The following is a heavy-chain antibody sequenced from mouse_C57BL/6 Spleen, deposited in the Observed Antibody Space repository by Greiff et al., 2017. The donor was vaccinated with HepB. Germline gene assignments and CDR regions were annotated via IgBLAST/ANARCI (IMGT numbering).Heavy chain of an antibody. V-gene: IGHV1-81*01. J-gene: IGHJ1*03. CDR2: IYPRSGNT. CDR1: GYTFTSYG. Sequence: QVQLQQSGAELARPGASVKLSCKASGYTFTSYGISWVKERTGQGLEWIGEIYPRSGNTYYNEKFKGKATLTADKSSSTAYMELRSLTSEDSAVYFCARGDTIFWYFDVWGTGTTVTVSS. CDR3: ARGDTIFWYFDV.